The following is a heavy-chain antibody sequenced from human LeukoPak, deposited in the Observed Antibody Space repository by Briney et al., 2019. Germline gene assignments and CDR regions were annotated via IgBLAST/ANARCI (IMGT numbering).Heavy chain of an antibody. Sequence: GGSLRLSCTVSGITLSNYGMSWVRQAPGKGLEWLSYISNTGSAIHYANSVKGRFTISRDNAKNSLYLQMNSLRADDTAVYYCARDKQWGILWDHWGQGALVTVSS. D-gene: IGHD3-10*01. CDR2: ISNTGSAI. CDR1: GITLSNYG. J-gene: IGHJ4*02. V-gene: IGHV3-11*01. CDR3: ARDKQWGILWDH.